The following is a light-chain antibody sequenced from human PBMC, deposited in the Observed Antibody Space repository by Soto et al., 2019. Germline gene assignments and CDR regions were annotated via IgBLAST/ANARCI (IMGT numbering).Light chain of an antibody. J-gene: IGLJ1*01. CDR2: RNN. CDR3: SSYAGSNYPYV. CDR1: SSNIGSNT. V-gene: IGLV1-44*01. Sequence: QSVLTQPPSASGTPGQRVTISCSGSSSNIGSNTVSWYQQLPGTAPKHLIYRNNQRPSGVPDRFSGSKSGNAASLTVSGLQAEDEADYYCSSYAGSNYPYVFGTGTKLTVL.